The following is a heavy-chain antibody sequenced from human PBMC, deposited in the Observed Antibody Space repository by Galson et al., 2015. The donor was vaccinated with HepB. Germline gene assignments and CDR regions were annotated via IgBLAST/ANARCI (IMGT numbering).Heavy chain of an antibody. Sequence: ETLYLTCTVFGGSISSYYWSWIRQPPGKRLEWIAYISSSGTTSYNPSLKSRVSISVDTSKNQFYLRLRSVTAADTAVYYCARQILDYNILTGYYPNHFDYWGQGTLVTVSS. V-gene: IGHV4-59*01. CDR2: ISSSGTT. J-gene: IGHJ4*02. D-gene: IGHD3-9*01. CDR3: ARQILDYNILTGYYPNHFDY. CDR1: GGSISSYY.